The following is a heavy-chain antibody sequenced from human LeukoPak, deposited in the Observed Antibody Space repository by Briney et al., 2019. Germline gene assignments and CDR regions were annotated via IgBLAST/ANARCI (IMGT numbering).Heavy chain of an antibody. CDR1: GFPFSSYA. D-gene: IGHD3-16*01. CDR3: AKDRLISLAYFDY. Sequence: GGSLRLSCAASGFPFSSYAMSWVRQAPGKGLEWVSAISGSGGSTYYADSVKGRFTISRDNSKNTLYLQMNSLRAEDTAVYYCAKDRLISLAYFDYWGQGTLVTVSS. V-gene: IGHV3-23*01. J-gene: IGHJ4*02. CDR2: ISGSGGST.